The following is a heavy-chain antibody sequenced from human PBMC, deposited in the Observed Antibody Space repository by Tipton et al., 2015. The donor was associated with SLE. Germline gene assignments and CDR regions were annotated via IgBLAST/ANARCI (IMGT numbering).Heavy chain of an antibody. Sequence: TLSLTCSVSGGPIYSSNYYWTWIRQSAGKGLEWIGHIYKSGSTNYNPSLESRVTISVDTSKNQFSLRLRSVTASDTAVYFCAREMWGIPPGTFDIWGQGTIVSVSS. CDR3: AREMWGIPPGTFDI. D-gene: IGHD3-16*01. V-gene: IGHV4-61*09. CDR1: GGPIYSSNYY. CDR2: IYKSGST. J-gene: IGHJ3*02.